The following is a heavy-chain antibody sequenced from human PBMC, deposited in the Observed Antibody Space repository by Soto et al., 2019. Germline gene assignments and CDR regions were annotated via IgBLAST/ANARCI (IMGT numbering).Heavy chain of an antibody. CDR2: IYYGGST. Sequence: SETLSLTCTVSGDPISTDYWSWIRQSPGKGLEWIGFIYYGGSTNYNPSLKSRVTISVDTPKNQFSLKLSSVTAADTAVYYCAKNWNWGSLVHWGQGTLVTSPQ. V-gene: IGHV4-59*08. J-gene: IGHJ4*02. CDR3: AKNWNWGSLVH. CDR1: GDPISTDY. D-gene: IGHD7-27*01.